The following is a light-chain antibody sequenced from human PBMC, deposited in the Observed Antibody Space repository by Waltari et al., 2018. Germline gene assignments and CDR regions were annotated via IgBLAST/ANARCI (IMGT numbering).Light chain of an antibody. J-gene: IGLJ1*01. Sequence: QSVLTQPPSVSAAPGQKVTIPCSGSRSNIGNNYVSWYQQLPGTAPKLLIYDNNKRPSGIPDRFSGSKSGTSATLGITGLQTGDEADYYCGTWDSSLSAEVFGTGTKVTVL. CDR1: RSNIGNNY. V-gene: IGLV1-51*01. CDR3: GTWDSSLSAEV. CDR2: DNN.